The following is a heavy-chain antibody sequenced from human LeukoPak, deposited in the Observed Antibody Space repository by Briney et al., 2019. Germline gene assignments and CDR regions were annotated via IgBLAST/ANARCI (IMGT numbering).Heavy chain of an antibody. CDR2: INWDGGST. V-gene: IGHV3-20*03. CDR3: ARDSFSGSSLDY. CDR1: XG. J-gene: IGHJ4*02. Sequence: XGXRXVRQAXGKGXXWGXSINWDGGSTEYADSVKGRFTIYRDKDKKSMHLQMKSLRAEDTALYYCARDSFSGSSLDYWGQGTLVTVSS. D-gene: IGHD1-26*01.